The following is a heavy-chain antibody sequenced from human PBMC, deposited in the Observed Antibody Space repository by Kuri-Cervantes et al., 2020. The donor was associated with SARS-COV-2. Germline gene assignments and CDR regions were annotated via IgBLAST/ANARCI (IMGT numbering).Heavy chain of an antibody. Sequence: SETLSLTCTVSGGSISSYYWSWIRQPAGKGLEWIGRIYTSGSTNYNPSLKSRVTMSVDTSKNQFSLKLSSVTAADTAVYYCARGRITIFGVADNWFDPWGQGTLVTVSS. CDR2: IYTSGST. CDR1: GGSISSYY. CDR3: ARGRITIFGVADNWFDP. V-gene: IGHV4-4*07. D-gene: IGHD3-3*01. J-gene: IGHJ5*02.